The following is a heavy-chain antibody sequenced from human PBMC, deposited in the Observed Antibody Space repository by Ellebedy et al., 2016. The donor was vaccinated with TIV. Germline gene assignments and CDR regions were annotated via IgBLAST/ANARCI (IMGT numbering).Heavy chain of an antibody. V-gene: IGHV1-46*01. Sequence: ASVKVSCXASGYTFTSYYMHWVRQAPGQGLEWMGIINPSGGSTSYAQKFQGRVTMTRDTSTSTVYMELSSLRSEDTAVYYCASTYSSSWYWYYFDYWGQGTLVTVSS. J-gene: IGHJ4*02. CDR3: ASTYSSSWYWYYFDY. CDR1: GYTFTSYY. D-gene: IGHD6-13*01. CDR2: INPSGGST.